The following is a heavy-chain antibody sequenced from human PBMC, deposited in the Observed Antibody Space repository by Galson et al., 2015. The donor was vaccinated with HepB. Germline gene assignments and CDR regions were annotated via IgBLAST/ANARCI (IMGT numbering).Heavy chain of an antibody. D-gene: IGHD2-8*01. CDR3: ARGATYCTNDVCSINFDY. Sequence: CAISGDSVSSNFASWHWIRQSPSRGLEWLGRTYYRSKWYNDYALSVKSRTSINPDTSRNQFSLQMISVTPDDTAVYYCARGATYCTNDVCSINFDYWGQGTLVTVSS. CDR1: GDSVSSNFAS. J-gene: IGHJ4*02. V-gene: IGHV6-1*01. CDR2: TYYRSKWYN.